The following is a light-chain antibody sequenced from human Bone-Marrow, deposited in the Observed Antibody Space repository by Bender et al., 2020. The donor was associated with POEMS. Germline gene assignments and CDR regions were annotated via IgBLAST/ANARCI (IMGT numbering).Light chain of an antibody. CDR2: EVS. CDR3: CSYAPSTTLV. Sequence: QSALTQPASVSGSPGQSITISCTGTSSDVGSYNLVSCYQQHPGKAPKVMIYEVSKGPSGISNRFSGSKSGNTASLTISGLQAEDEADYYCCSYAPSTTLVFGGGTKVTVL. V-gene: IGLV2-23*02. CDR1: SSDVGSYNL. J-gene: IGLJ2*01.